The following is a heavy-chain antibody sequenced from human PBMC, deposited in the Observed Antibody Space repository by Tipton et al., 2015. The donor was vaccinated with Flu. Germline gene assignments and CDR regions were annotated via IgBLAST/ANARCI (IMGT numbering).Heavy chain of an antibody. CDR2: RNHSGST. J-gene: IGHJ4*02. Sequence: TLSLTCAVYGWSISGYYCSCIRQPPGKGLEWLGERNHSGSTNYSPSLKSRVTISVDTSKNQFSLKLSSVTAADTAVYYCARDSSGSSIFFDYCGQGTLVT. D-gene: IGHD3-22*01. CDR3: ARDSSGSSIFFDY. CDR1: GWSISGYY. V-gene: IGHV4-34*01.